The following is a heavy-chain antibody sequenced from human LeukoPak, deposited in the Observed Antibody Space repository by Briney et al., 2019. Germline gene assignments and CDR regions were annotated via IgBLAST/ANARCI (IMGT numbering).Heavy chain of an antibody. D-gene: IGHD6-6*01. V-gene: IGHV1-69*05. CDR2: ITSIFDST. J-gene: IGHJ4*02. CDR3: ARGGDQSLYSSSSFFEY. CDR1: GGTFSSYA. Sequence: GSSVKVSCKASGGTFSSYAINWVRQAPGQGLEWVGGITSIFDSTNYAQKFQGRVTMSTDESRTTAYMELSGLRHEDTAVYYCARGGDQSLYSSSSFFEYWGQGTLVTVSS.